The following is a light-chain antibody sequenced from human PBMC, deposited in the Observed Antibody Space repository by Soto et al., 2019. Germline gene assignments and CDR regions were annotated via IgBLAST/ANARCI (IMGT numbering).Light chain of an antibody. Sequence: QSALTQPPSASGSPGQSVTISCTGTSSDVGGYNFVSWYQHHPGKAPKLIIYEVNKRPSGVPNRFSGSKSGNTASLTVSGLQAEDEGDYYCNSYAGSNIYVFGTGTKLTVL. J-gene: IGLJ1*01. CDR2: EVN. V-gene: IGLV2-8*01. CDR1: SSDVGGYNF. CDR3: NSYAGSNIYV.